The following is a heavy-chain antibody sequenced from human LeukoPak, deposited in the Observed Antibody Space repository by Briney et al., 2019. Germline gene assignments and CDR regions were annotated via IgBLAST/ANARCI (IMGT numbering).Heavy chain of an antibody. V-gene: IGHV1-2*02. Sequence: ASVKVSCKASGYTFTGYYLHWVRQAPGQGLEWMGWINPNSGGTNYAQKFQGRVTMTRDTSISTAYMELSRLRSDDTAVYYCGRDSGPIVVVPAAEMDVWGKGTTVTVSS. CDR2: INPNSGGT. J-gene: IGHJ6*04. CDR1: GYTFTGYY. CDR3: GRDSGPIVVVPAAEMDV. D-gene: IGHD2-2*01.